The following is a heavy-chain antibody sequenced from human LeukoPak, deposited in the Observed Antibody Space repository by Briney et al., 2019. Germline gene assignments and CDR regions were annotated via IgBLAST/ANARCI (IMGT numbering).Heavy chain of an antibody. CDR1: GFTFGSYW. V-gene: IGHV3-74*01. J-gene: IGHJ4*02. CDR2: INSDGSST. Sequence: GGSLRLSCAASGFTFGSYWMHWVRQAPGKGLVWVSRINSDGSSTSYADSVKGRFTISRDNAKNTLYLQMNSLRAEDTAVYYCARDLELGYYDSTGYDYWGQGTLVTVSS. D-gene: IGHD3-22*01. CDR3: ARDLELGYYDSTGYDY.